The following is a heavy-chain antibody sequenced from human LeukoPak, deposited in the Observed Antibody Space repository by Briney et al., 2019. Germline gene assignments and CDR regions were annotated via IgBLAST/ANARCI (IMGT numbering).Heavy chain of an antibody. CDR2: ISSSSSYI. D-gene: IGHD3-10*01. Sequence: GGSLRLSCAASGFTFSSYSMSWVRQAPGKGLDWVSSISSSSSYIYSADSVKGRFTISRDNAKNSLYLQMNSLRAEDTAVYYCARAFYGSGSYYDYWGQGTLVTVSS. J-gene: IGHJ4*02. V-gene: IGHV3-21*01. CDR3: ARAFYGSGSYYDY. CDR1: GFTFSSYS.